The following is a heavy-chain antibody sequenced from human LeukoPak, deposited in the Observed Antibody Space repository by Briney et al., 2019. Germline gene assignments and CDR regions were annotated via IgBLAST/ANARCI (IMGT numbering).Heavy chain of an antibody. Sequence: PSEALSLTCAVSGGSISSSNYYWGWIRQPPGQGLEWIGSIYYSGNTYYNPSLKSRVTISVDTSKNQFSLKLSSVTATDTAVHYCARRRAGRDWFDPWGQGTLVTVSS. J-gene: IGHJ5*02. CDR2: IYYSGNT. CDR1: GGSISSSNYY. D-gene: IGHD6-19*01. CDR3: ARRRAGRDWFDP. V-gene: IGHV4-39*01.